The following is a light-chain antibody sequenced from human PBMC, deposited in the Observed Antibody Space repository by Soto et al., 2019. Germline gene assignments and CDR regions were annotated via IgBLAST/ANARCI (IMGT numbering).Light chain of an antibody. V-gene: IGLV2-23*01. J-gene: IGLJ1*01. CDR2: EGS. Sequence: QSALTQPASVSGSPGQSITISCTGTSSDVGSYNLVSWYQQHPGKAPKLMIYEGSKRPSGVSNRFSGSKSGNTASLTISGLQAEDEADYYCCSYAGSSTPAYVFGTGTNLTVL. CDR1: SSDVGSYNL. CDR3: CSYAGSSTPAYV.